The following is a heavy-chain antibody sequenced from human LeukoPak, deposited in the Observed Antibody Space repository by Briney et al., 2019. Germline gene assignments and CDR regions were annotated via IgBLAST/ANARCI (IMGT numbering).Heavy chain of an antibody. CDR1: GFTFSDAW. V-gene: IGHV3-15*01. CDR3: ARSRGSGSYYSYYFDY. J-gene: IGHJ4*02. D-gene: IGHD3-10*01. Sequence: GGSLRLSCAASGFTFSDAWMSWVRQAPGKGLEWVGRIKSKTDGGTTDYAAPVKGRFTISRDDSKNTLYLQMNSLKTEDTAVYYCARSRGSGSYYSYYFDYWGQGTLVTVSS. CDR2: IKSKTDGGTT.